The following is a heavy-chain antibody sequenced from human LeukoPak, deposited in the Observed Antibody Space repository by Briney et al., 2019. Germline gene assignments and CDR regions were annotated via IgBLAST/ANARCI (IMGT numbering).Heavy chain of an antibody. Sequence: ASVKVSCKASGYTFTSYDINWVRQATGQGLEWMGWMNPDSGNTGYAQKFQGRVTITRNTSISTAYMELSSLRSEDTAVYYCARANDDFWSGYPKLSYYYYYMDVWGKGTTVTVSS. CDR1: GYTFTSYD. CDR3: ARANDDFWSGYPKLSYYYYYMDV. J-gene: IGHJ6*03. D-gene: IGHD3-3*01. CDR2: MNPDSGNT. V-gene: IGHV1-8*01.